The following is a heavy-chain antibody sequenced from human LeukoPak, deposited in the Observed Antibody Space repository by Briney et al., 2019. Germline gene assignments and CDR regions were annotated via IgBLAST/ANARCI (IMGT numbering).Heavy chain of an antibody. CDR2: IWYDGSNK. J-gene: IGHJ4*02. CDR1: GFTFSSNG. Sequence: GGSLRLSCAASGFTFSSNGMHWVRQAPGKGLEWVAVIWYDGSNKYYADSVKGRFTISRDNSKNTLYLQMNSLRAEDTAVYYCAKVGAAIDYGDYGHFDYWGQGTLVTVSS. V-gene: IGHV3-33*06. D-gene: IGHD4-17*01. CDR3: AKVGAAIDYGDYGHFDY.